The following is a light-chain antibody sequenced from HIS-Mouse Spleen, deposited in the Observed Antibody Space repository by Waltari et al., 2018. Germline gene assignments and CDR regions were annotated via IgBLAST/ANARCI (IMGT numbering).Light chain of an antibody. CDR3: AAWDDSLNGYV. V-gene: IGLV1-44*01. CDR2: SIT. CDR1: SSNIGSNT. J-gene: IGLJ1*01. Sequence: QSVLTQPPSASGTPGQRVPISCSGSSSNIGSNTVNWYQQLPGTAPKLLSYSITQRPPGVPDRFSGSKSGTSASLAISGLQSEDEADYYCAAWDDSLNGYVFGTGTKVTVL.